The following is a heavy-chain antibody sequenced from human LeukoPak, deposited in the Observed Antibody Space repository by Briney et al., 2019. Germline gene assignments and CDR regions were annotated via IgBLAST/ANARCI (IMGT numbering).Heavy chain of an antibody. Sequence: SETLSLTCAVYGGSFSGYYWSWIRQPPGKGLEWIGGIFHSGTTYYNPSLKSRVTMSVDTSKNQFSLKLSSVTAADTAVYFCARDFLQGVRGNTGGSFDYWGQGTLVTVSS. CDR1: GGSFSGYY. CDR2: IFHSGTT. CDR3: ARDFLQGVRGNTGGSFDY. D-gene: IGHD3-10*01. J-gene: IGHJ4*02. V-gene: IGHV4-34*12.